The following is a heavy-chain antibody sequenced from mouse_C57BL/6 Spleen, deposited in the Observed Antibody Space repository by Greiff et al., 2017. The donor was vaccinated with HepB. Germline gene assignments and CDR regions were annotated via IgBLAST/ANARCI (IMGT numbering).Heavy chain of an antibody. J-gene: IGHJ3*01. CDR1: GYTFTDYN. CDR2: INPNNGGT. CDR3: ARSIYYGSSWFAY. V-gene: IGHV1-22*01. D-gene: IGHD2-2*01. Sequence: EVKLMESGPELVKPGASVKMSCKASGYTFTDYNMHWVKQSHGKSLEWIGYINPNNGGTSYNQKFKGKATLTVNKSSSTAYMELRSLTSEDSAVYYCARSIYYGSSWFAYWGQGTLVTVSA.